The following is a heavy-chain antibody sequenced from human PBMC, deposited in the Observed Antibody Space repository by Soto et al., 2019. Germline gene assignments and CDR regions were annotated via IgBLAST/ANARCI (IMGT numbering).Heavy chain of an antibody. V-gene: IGHV1-18*01. CDR1: GYTFNSYG. CDR3: ARGGYYDSSGSRNYHYYGMDA. D-gene: IGHD3-22*01. CDR2: ISPYDDNT. Sequence: QVQLVQSGTEVKKPGASVKVSCKASGYTFNSYGISWVRQAPGQGLEWMGWISPYDDNTNYAQNLQGRVTMTTDTSTRTAYMELRSLRSADTAVYYCARGGYYDSSGSRNYHYYGMDAWGQGTTVTVS. J-gene: IGHJ6*02.